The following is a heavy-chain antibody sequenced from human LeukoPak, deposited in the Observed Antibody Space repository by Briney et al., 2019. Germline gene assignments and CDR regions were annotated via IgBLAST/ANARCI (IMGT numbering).Heavy chain of an antibody. J-gene: IGHJ4*02. V-gene: IGHV3-53*01. CDR2: IYSGGST. CDR3: ARDGVAAGIQY. D-gene: IGHD6-13*01. Sequence: GGSLRLSCAASGFTVSSNYMSWVRQAPGKGLEWVSVIYSGGSTYYADSVKGRFTISRDNSKNTLYPQMNSLRAEDTAVYYCARDGVAAGIQYWGQGTLVTVSS. CDR1: GFTVSSNY.